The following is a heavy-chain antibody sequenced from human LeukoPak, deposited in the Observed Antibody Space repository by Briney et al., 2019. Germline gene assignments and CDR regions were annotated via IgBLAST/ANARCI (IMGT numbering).Heavy chain of an antibody. V-gene: IGHV3-23*01. D-gene: IGHD5-24*01. Sequence: PGGSLRLSCAASGITSSSHAMSWVRQAPGKGLEWVSLISGSGGHTYYGDSVKGRFTISRDNSTNRLYLQMNSLRPEDTAVYYCAKGGAATMRDGYNYYYYYMEVWGRGTTVTASS. CDR2: ISGSGGHT. CDR3: AKGGAATMRDGYNYYYYYMEV. CDR1: GITSSSHA. J-gene: IGHJ6*03.